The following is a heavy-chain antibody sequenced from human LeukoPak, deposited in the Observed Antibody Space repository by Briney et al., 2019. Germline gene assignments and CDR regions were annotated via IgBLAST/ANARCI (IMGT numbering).Heavy chain of an antibody. V-gene: IGHV1-2*02. J-gene: IGHJ3*02. CDR3: AREYYDSSGTKYAFDI. Sequence: ASVKVSCKASGYSFIDYYIHWVRQAPGQGLEWMGCIDPHSGGTKYAQKLQGRVTMTRDTSISAPYMELSRLRSADTAVFYCAREYYDSSGTKYAFDIWGQGTRITVSS. CDR1: GYSFIDYY. D-gene: IGHD3-22*01. CDR2: IDPHSGGT.